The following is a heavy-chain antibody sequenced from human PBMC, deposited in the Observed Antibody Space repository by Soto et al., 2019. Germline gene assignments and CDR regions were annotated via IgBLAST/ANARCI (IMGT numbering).Heavy chain of an antibody. Sequence: SVKVSCKASGFTFTSSAVQWVRQARGQRLEWIGWIVVGSGNTNYAQKFQERVTITRDMSTSTAYMELSSLRSEDTAVYYCAADTPGDGYNFGLILFDYWGQGTLVTVSS. CDR3: AADTPGDGYNFGLILFDY. CDR2: IVVGSGNT. CDR1: GFTFTSSA. J-gene: IGHJ4*02. D-gene: IGHD5-12*01. V-gene: IGHV1-58*01.